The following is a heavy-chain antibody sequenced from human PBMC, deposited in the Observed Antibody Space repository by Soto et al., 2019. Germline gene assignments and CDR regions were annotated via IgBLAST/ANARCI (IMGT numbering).Heavy chain of an antibody. J-gene: IGHJ4*02. CDR3: TRDVVADH. CDR2: VSVFNGNT. CDR1: GYIFTNFG. V-gene: IGHV1-18*01. D-gene: IGHD2-15*01. Sequence: QVQLVQSGPEVKKPGASVKVSCQGSGYIFTNFGFCWVRQAPGQGLEWMGWVSVFNGNTNYAQKFKDRDTMTIDTYTRTAYMELRSLKSDDTAMYYCTRDVVADHWGQGTLITVSS.